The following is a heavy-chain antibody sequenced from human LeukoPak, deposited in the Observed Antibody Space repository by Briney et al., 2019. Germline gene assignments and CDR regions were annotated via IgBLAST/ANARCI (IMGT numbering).Heavy chain of an antibody. V-gene: IGHV4-59*01. D-gene: IGHD1-26*01. CDR3: ARGQRERRTTWEFDY. CDR2: IYYSGST. Sequence: SETLSLTCTVSGGSLSIYYWSWIRQPPGKGLEWIGYIYYSGSTNYNPSLKSRVTISVDTSKNQFSLKLSSVTAEDTAVYYCARGQRERRTTWEFDYWGQGTLVTVSS. J-gene: IGHJ4*02. CDR1: GGSLSIYY.